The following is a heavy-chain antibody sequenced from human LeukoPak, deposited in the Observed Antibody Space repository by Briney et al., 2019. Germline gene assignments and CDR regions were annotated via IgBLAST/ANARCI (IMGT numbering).Heavy chain of an antibody. V-gene: IGHV1-2*02. J-gene: IGHJ4*02. Sequence: GASVKVSCKASGYTFTSYDINWVRQATGQGLEWMGWINPNSGGTNYAQKFQGRVTMTRDTSISTAYMELSRLRSDDTAVYYCARDPTVVTSHFDYWGQGTLVTVSS. CDR3: ARDPTVVTSHFDY. CDR2: INPNSGGT. CDR1: GYTFTSYD. D-gene: IGHD4-23*01.